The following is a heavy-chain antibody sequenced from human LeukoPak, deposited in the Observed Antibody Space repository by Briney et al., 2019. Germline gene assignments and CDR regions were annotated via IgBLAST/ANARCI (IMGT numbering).Heavy chain of an antibody. D-gene: IGHD3-3*01. V-gene: IGHV1-18*01. CDR3: ARDLWRYDFWSGYYPNWFDP. Sequence: ASVKVSCKASGYTFTSYGISWVRQAPGQELEWMGWISAYNGNTNYAQKLQGRVTMTTDTSTSTAYMELRSLRSDDTAVYYCARDLWRYDFWSGYYPNWFDPWGQGTLVTVSS. CDR1: GYTFTSYG. CDR2: ISAYNGNT. J-gene: IGHJ5*02.